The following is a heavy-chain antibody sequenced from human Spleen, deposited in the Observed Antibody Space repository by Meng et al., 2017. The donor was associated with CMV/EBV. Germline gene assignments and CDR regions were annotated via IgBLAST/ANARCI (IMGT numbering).Heavy chain of an antibody. J-gene: IGHJ4*02. CDR2: INPKSGGT. D-gene: IGHD3-10*01. CDR1: GYTFPDFW. Sequence: CKPSGYTFPDFWIHWVRQAPGQGPEWMGWINPKSGGTDFAQKFEGRVTMTADTFTRTIYLELNGLRSDDTAIYYCARDVQSGAAGYWGQGTLVTVSS. CDR3: ARDVQSGAAGY. V-gene: IGHV1-2*02.